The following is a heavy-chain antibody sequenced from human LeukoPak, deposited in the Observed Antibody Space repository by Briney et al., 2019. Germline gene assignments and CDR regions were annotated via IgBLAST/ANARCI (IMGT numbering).Heavy chain of an antibody. J-gene: IGHJ5*02. V-gene: IGHV4-4*07. CDR1: GGSISSYY. CDR2: IYTSGST. D-gene: IGHD2-2*02. Sequence: PSETLSLTCTVSGGSISSYYWSWIRQPAGKGLEWIGRIYTSGSTNYNPSLKSRVTMSVDTPKNQFSLKLSSVTAADTAVYYCARDLYCSSTSCYTLENWFDPWGQGTLVTVSS. CDR3: ARDLYCSSTSCYTLENWFDP.